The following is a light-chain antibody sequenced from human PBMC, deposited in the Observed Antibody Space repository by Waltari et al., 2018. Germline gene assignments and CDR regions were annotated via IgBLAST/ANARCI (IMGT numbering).Light chain of an antibody. CDR1: SGHSSYA. CDR3: QTWDTGTHVV. J-gene: IGLJ2*01. Sequence: QVVLTQSPSASASLGASVKLTCTLSSGHSSYAIAWHQQQPEKRPRYWMKVSSAGSHQKGDGIPDRFSGSSSGTERYLTISSVQSEDEADYYCQTWDTGTHVVFGGGTKLTVL. CDR2: VSSAGSH. V-gene: IGLV4-69*01.